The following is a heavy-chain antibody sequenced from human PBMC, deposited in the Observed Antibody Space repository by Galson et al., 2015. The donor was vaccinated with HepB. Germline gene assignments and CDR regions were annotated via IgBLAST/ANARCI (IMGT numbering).Heavy chain of an antibody. CDR2: ISSSSSTI. D-gene: IGHD4-17*01. Sequence: SLRLSCAASGFTFSSYSMNWVRQAPGKGLEGVSYISSSSSTIYYADSVKGRFTISRDNAKNSLYLQMNSLRAEDTAVYYCARDGRGDYGVCYFDYWGQGTLVTVSS. CDR1: GFTFSSYS. CDR3: ARDGRGDYGVCYFDY. V-gene: IGHV3-48*01. J-gene: IGHJ4*02.